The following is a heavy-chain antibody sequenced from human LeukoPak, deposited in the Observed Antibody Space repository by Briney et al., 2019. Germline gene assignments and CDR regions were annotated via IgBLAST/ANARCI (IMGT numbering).Heavy chain of an antibody. V-gene: IGHV1-46*01. CDR2: INPSGGST. CDR1: GGTFSNYA. CDR3: AREHVTWGGFDP. D-gene: IGHD7-27*01. Sequence: ASVKVSCKASGGTFSNYAISWVRQAPGQGLEWMGVINPSGGSTSYPQKFQGRVTMARDMSTSTVYMELSSLRSEDTAVYYCAREHVTWGGFDPWGQGTLVTVSS. J-gene: IGHJ5*02.